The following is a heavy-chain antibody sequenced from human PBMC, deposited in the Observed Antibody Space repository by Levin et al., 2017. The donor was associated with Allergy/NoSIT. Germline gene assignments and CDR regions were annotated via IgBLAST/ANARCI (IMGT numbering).Heavy chain of an antibody. Sequence: SVKVSCKASGGTFSSYAISWVRQAPGQGLEWMGGIIPIFGTANYAQKFQGRVTITADESTSTAYMELSSLRSEDTAVYYCARAGDIVVVPAAIRYYGMDVWGQGTTVTVSS. CDR3: ARAGDIVVVPAAIRYYGMDV. CDR2: IIPIFGTA. CDR1: GGTFSSYA. J-gene: IGHJ6*02. V-gene: IGHV1-69*13. D-gene: IGHD2-2*02.